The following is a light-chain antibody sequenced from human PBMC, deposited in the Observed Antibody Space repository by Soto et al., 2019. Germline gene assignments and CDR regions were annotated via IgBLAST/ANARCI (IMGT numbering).Light chain of an antibody. J-gene: IGKJ5*01. V-gene: IGKV1-39*01. CDR1: QSIRSY. CDR3: QQTYSTPQP. CDR2: DAS. Sequence: DIQLTQSPSSLSASVGDKVTITCRASQSIRSYLNWVQQKPGKAPKLLIYDASSLQSGVPSRFSGSGSGTDFTLTISNVQPGDFATYYCQQTYSTPQPFGQGTRLEI.